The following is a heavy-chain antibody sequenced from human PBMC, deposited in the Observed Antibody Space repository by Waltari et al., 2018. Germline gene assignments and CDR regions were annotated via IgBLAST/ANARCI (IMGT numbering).Heavy chain of an antibody. Sequence: EVQLVESGGGLVQPGGSLRRSCLASGFTFRSYEVNWFRQAPGKGLEWISHISTSDSSIFYADSVKGRFTISRDNAKNSLYLQMNSLRGEDTAVYYCARVGGNYYYYMDVWGKGTTVTVSS. CDR1: GFTFRSYE. CDR3: ARVGGNYYYYMDV. D-gene: IGHD3-16*01. CDR2: ISTSDSSI. J-gene: IGHJ6*03. V-gene: IGHV3-48*03.